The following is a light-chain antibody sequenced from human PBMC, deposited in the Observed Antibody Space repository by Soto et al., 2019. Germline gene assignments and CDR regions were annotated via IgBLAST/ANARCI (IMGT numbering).Light chain of an antibody. CDR2: DVT. CDR1: SSDVGGYNY. Sequence: QSVLTQPASVSGSPGQSITISCTGTSSDVGGYNYVSWYQQQPGKVPKFMIYDVTNRPSGVSNRFSGSKSGNTASLTISGLQAEDEADYYCCSYTTSNTRQIVFGTGTKVTVL. CDR3: CSYTTSNTRQIV. V-gene: IGLV2-14*01. J-gene: IGLJ1*01.